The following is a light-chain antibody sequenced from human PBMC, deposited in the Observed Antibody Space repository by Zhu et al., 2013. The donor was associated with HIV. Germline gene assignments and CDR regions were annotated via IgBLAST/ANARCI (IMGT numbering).Light chain of an antibody. Sequence: EIVLTQSPGTLSLSPGDRATLSCRASQSVRSDYLAWFQQKPGQAPRLLISGASTRAAGIPDRFSGSVFGADFILTISRLEPEDFAGYYCLQYGSSPPWTFGQGTKVEIK. CDR3: LQYGSSPPWT. J-gene: IGKJ1*01. V-gene: IGKV3-20*01. CDR2: GAS. CDR1: QSVRSDY.